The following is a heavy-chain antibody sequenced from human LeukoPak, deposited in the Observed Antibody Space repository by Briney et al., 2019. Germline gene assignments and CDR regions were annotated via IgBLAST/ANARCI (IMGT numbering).Heavy chain of an antibody. CDR3: ARHVAVGETA. J-gene: IGHJ5*02. Sequence: SETLSLTCSVSGGSITNSYWSWIRQLPGKGLEWIGYIYYTGSTTYSPSYKSRVTISIDTSRNQISLKLTSVTAADTAAYYCARHVAVGETAWGQGTLVTVFS. CDR2: IYYTGST. CDR1: GGSITNSY. V-gene: IGHV4-59*08. D-gene: IGHD1-26*01.